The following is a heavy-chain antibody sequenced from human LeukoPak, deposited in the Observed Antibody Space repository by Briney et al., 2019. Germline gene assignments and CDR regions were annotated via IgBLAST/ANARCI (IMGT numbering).Heavy chain of an antibody. CDR2: IYWGGDK. Sequence: SGPTPVKPTQTLTLTCTFSGFSLTTSGVGVGWIRQPPGKALEWLALIYWGGDKHYSPSLKSRLTISKDTSKNQVVLTMTNMDPVDTATYYCAHMSRIAAAVPAGYWGQGTLVTVSS. CDR1: GFSLTTSGVG. J-gene: IGHJ4*02. D-gene: IGHD6-13*01. CDR3: AHMSRIAAAVPAGY. V-gene: IGHV2-5*02.